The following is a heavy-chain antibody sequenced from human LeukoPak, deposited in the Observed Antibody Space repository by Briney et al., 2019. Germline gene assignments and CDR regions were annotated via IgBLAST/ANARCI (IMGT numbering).Heavy chain of an antibody. V-gene: IGHV3-33*01. Sequence: GGSLRLSCAASGFTFSSYAMHWVRQAPGKGLDWVTVIWYDGSNKHYADSVKGRFTISRDNSKNTLYLQMDSLRAEDTAIYYCARAFGASSGYSVDYWGQGTLVTVSS. J-gene: IGHJ4*02. CDR2: IWYDGSNK. CDR1: GFTFSSYA. CDR3: ARAFGASSGYSVDY. D-gene: IGHD3-22*01.